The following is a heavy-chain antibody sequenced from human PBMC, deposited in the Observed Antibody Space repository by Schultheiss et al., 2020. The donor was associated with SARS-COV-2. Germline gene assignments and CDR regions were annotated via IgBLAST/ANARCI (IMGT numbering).Heavy chain of an antibody. D-gene: IGHD6-13*01. CDR2: ISYDGSNK. J-gene: IGHJ6*02. V-gene: IGHV3-30*03. CDR1: GFTFSDYY. Sequence: GGSLRLSCAASGFTFSDYYMTWVRQPPGKGLEWVAVISYDGSNKYYADSVKGRFTISRDNSKNTLFLQMNSLRAEDTAVYYCARDRSSWLQYFYYGMDVWGQGTTVTVSS. CDR3: ARDRSSWLQYFYYGMDV.